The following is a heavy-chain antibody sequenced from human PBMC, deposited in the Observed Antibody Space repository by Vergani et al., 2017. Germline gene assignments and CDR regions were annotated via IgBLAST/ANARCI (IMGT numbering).Heavy chain of an antibody. CDR2: ISAYKGNT. D-gene: IGHD3-22*01. CDR3: ARDDYYYDSSGYYWSSHFDY. CDR1: GYTFTSYG. J-gene: IGHJ4*02. Sequence: QVQLVQSGAEVKKSGASVKVSCKASGYTFTSYGNSWVRQAPGQGVEWMGWISAYKGNTNYAQKLQGRVTMTTDTSTRTAYMELRILRSDDTAVYYCARDDYYYDSSGYYWSSHFDYWGQGTLVTVSS. V-gene: IGHV1-18*01.